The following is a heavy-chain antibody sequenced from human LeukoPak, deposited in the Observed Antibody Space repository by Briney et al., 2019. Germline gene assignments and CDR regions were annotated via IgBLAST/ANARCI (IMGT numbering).Heavy chain of an antibody. D-gene: IGHD3-16*01. J-gene: IGHJ6*03. Sequence: GGSLRVSCAASGCTFSSYGMHWVRQAPGKGLEWVAFIRYDGINKYYADSVKGRFTISRDNSKNTLYLQMNSLRAEDTAVYYCAKGGSDYVWGSYSIGYYYYYMDVWGKGTTVTISS. CDR1: GCTFSSYG. CDR2: IRYDGINK. V-gene: IGHV3-30*02. CDR3: AKGGSDYVWGSYSIGYYYYYMDV.